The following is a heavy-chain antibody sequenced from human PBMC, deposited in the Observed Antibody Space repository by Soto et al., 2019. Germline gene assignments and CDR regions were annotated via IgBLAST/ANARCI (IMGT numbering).Heavy chain of an antibody. J-gene: IGHJ6*02. CDR1: GFIFSDYA. D-gene: IGHD3-10*01. V-gene: IGHV3-23*01. Sequence: PGGSLRLSCAASGFIFSDYAMTWVRQTPGKGLEWVSAITNSGSSTYYADSVKGRFTISRDNSKNTLYLQMNSLKTEDTAVYYCTTGGSPEVYYYYGMYVWGQGTTVTVSS. CDR2: ITNSGSST. CDR3: TTGGSPEVYYYYGMYV.